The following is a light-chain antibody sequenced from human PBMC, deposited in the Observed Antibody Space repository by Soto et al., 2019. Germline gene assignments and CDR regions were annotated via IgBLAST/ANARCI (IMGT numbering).Light chain of an antibody. CDR1: QSISNW. Sequence: DIQMTHSPSSLSASVGDRVTITCRASQSISNWLAWYQQRPGKAPNLLISDASTLESGVPSRFSGSGSGTEFTLTISSLQPDDFATYFCQQYDSYSPAFGQGTRLEIK. V-gene: IGKV1-5*01. J-gene: IGKJ5*01. CDR3: QQYDSYSPA. CDR2: DAS.